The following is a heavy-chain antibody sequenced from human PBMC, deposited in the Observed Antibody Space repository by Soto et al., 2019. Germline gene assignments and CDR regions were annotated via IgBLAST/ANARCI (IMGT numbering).Heavy chain of an antibody. Sequence: GESLKISCKGSGYSFTSYWIGWVRQMPGKGLEWMGIIYPGDSDTRYSPSFQGQVTISADTSINTAYLQWNSLKASDTAIYYCARVDPGAVDYWDQGTRVTVSS. D-gene: IGHD7-27*01. V-gene: IGHV5-51*01. CDR1: GYSFTSYW. J-gene: IGHJ4*02. CDR3: ARVDPGAVDY. CDR2: IYPGDSDT.